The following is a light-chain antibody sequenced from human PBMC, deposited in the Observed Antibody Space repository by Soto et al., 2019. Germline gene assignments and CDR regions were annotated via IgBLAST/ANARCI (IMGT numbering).Light chain of an antibody. V-gene: IGKV3-11*01. J-gene: IGKJ2*01. CDR3: QHRTSRYT. Sequence: EIVMTQSPATLSVSPGERATLSCTASQSVNSYLAWYQHRPGQAPRLLIYDTFNRATGVPARFSGSGSGTDFTLTISSLEPEDFAVYYCQHRTSRYTFGQGTKVDI. CDR2: DTF. CDR1: QSVNSY.